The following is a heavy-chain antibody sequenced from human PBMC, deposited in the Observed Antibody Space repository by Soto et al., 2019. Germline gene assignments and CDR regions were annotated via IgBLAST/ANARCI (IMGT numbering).Heavy chain of an antibody. CDR3: AKEVWSGPMDV. D-gene: IGHD3-3*01. Sequence: KDSCRVGGDSFTRWWVACLRQMPGKGLEWMGIIYPGDSDTRYSPSFQGQVTISVDKSITTAYLQMNSLRAEDTAVYYCAKEVWSGPMDVWGQGTTVTVSS. J-gene: IGHJ6*02. V-gene: IGHV5-51*01. CDR1: GDSFTRWW. CDR2: IYPGDSDT.